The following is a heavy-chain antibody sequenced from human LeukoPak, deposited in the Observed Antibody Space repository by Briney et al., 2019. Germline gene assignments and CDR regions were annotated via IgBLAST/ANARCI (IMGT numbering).Heavy chain of an antibody. Sequence: PGGSLRLSCSASGFTFSSYAMHWVRQAPGKGLEYVSAISSNGGSTYYADSVKGRFTISRDNSKNTLYLQMSSLRAEDTAVYYCVKAHRLSRITIFGVAPQRYGMDVWGQGTTVTVSS. V-gene: IGHV3-64D*09. CDR3: VKAHRLSRITIFGVAPQRYGMDV. CDR2: ISSNGGST. J-gene: IGHJ6*02. D-gene: IGHD3-3*01. CDR1: GFTFSSYA.